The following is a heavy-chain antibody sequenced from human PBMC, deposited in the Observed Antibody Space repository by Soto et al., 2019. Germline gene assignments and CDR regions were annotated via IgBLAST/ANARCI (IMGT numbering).Heavy chain of an antibody. Sequence: SETLSLTCTVSGGSISSSSYYWGWIRQPPGKGLEWIGSIYYSGSTYYNPSLKSRVTISVDTSKNQFSLKLSSVTAADTAVYYCARQGSQISLPPDQSTIFGVVILYYFDYWGQGTLVTVSS. CDR1: GGSISSSSYY. CDR3: ARQGSQISLPPDQSTIFGVVILYYFDY. D-gene: IGHD3-3*01. V-gene: IGHV4-39*01. J-gene: IGHJ4*02. CDR2: IYYSGST.